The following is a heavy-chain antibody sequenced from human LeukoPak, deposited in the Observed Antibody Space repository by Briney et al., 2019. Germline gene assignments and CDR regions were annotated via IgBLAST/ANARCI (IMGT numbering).Heavy chain of an antibody. CDR2: IYYGGST. D-gene: IGHD3-10*01. Sequence: SETLSLTCTVSGGSISASINSWGWIRQPPGKGLEWIGNIYYGGSTYYNPSLKSRVIISVDTSKNQFSLKLSSVTAADTAVYYCARESTMVRGVNDYWGQGTLVTVSS. J-gene: IGHJ4*02. CDR1: GGSISASINS. CDR3: ARESTMVRGVNDY. V-gene: IGHV4-39*02.